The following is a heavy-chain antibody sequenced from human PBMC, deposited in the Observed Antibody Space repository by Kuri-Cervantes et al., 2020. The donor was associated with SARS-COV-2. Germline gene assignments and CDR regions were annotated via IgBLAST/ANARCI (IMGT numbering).Heavy chain of an antibody. Sequence: GSLRLSCTVSGYSISSGYYWGWIRQPPGKGLEWIGSIYHSGSTYYNPSLKSRVTKSVDTSKNQFSLKLSSVTAADTAVYYCARGCSSTSCYQLNYYYYMDVWGKGTTVTVSS. CDR2: IYHSGST. J-gene: IGHJ6*03. V-gene: IGHV4-38-2*02. CDR1: GYSISSGYY. CDR3: ARGCSSTSCYQLNYYYYMDV. D-gene: IGHD2-2*01.